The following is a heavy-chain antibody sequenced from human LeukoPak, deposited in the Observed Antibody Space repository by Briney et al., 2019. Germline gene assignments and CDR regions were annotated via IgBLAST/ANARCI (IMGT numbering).Heavy chain of an antibody. J-gene: IGHJ4*02. D-gene: IGHD1-14*01. CDR1: GGSFSGYY. Sequence: SETLSLTCAVYGGSFSGYYWSWIRQPPGKGLEWIGEINHSGSTNYNPSLKSRVTISVDTSKNQFSLKLSSVTAADTAVYYCARGRARTAPFDYWGQGTVVTVSS. V-gene: IGHV4-34*01. CDR2: INHSGST. CDR3: ARGRARTAPFDY.